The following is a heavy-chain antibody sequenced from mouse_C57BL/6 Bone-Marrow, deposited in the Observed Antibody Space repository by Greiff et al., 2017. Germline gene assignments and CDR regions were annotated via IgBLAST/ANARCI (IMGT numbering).Heavy chain of an antibody. CDR3: ARGAYSFFYAMDY. CDR1: GYTFTSYG. D-gene: IGHD2-12*01. V-gene: IGHV1-81*01. Sequence: QVQLQQSGAELARPGASVKLSCKASGYTFTSYGISWVKQRTGQGLEWIGEIYPRSGNTYYNEKFKGKATLTADKSSSTAYMELRRLTSEDSAVYFCARGAYSFFYAMDYWGQGTSVTVSS. CDR2: IYPRSGNT. J-gene: IGHJ4*01.